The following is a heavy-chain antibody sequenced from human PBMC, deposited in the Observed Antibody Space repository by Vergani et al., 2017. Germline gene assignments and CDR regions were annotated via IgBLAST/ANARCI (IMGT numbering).Heavy chain of an antibody. CDR1: GGTFSSYT. V-gene: IGHV1-69*08. Sequence: QVQLVQSGAEVKKPGSSVKVSCKASGGTFSSYTISWVRQAPGQGLEWMGRIIPILGIANYAQKFQGRVTITADKSTSTAYMELSSLRSEDTAVYYCARDRGIVGATTGGMDVWGQGTTVTVSS. CDR2: IIPILGIA. D-gene: IGHD1-26*01. CDR3: ARDRGIVGATTGGMDV. J-gene: IGHJ6*02.